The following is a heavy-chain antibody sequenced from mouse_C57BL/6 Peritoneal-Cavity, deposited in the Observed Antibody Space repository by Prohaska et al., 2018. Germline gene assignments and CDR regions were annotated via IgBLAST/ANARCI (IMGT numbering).Heavy chain of an antibody. V-gene: IGHV1-82*01. CDR1: GYAFSSSW. Sequence: QVQLQQSGPELVKPGASVKISCKASGYAFSSSWMNWVKQRPGKGIEWIGRIYPGDGDTNYNGKFKGKATLTADKSSSTAYMQLSSLTSEDSAVYFCAPTVVATNYWSQGNTLAVAS. D-gene: IGHD1-1*01. CDR2: IYPGDGDT. J-gene: IGHJ2*01. CDR3: APTVVATNY.